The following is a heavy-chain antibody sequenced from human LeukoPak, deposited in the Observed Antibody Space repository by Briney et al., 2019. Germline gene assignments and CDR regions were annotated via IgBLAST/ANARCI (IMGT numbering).Heavy chain of an antibody. J-gene: IGHJ4*02. Sequence: SETLSLTCTVSGGSISSYYWSWIRQPPGKGLEWIGYIYYSGSTNYNPSLKSRVTISVDTSKNQFSLKLSSVTAADTAVYYCARSTSRYQLPYWGQGTLVTVSS. D-gene: IGHD2-2*01. CDR3: ARSTSRYQLPY. V-gene: IGHV4-59*01. CDR1: GGSISSYY. CDR2: IYYSGST.